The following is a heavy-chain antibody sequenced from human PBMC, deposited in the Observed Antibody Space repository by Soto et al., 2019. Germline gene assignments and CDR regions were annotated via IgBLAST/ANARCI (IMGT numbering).Heavy chain of an antibody. V-gene: IGHV4-59*01. J-gene: IGHJ3*02. Sequence: SETLSLTCTVSGGSISSYYWSWIRQPPGKGLEWIGYIYYSGSTNYNPSLKSRVTISVGTSKNQFSLKLSSVTAADTAMYYCARQQWLVLNAFDIWGQGTMVTVSS. D-gene: IGHD6-19*01. CDR1: GGSISSYY. CDR2: IYYSGST. CDR3: ARQQWLVLNAFDI.